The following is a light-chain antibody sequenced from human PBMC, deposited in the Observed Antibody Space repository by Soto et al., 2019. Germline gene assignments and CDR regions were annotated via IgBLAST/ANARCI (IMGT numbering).Light chain of an antibody. CDR3: QQYDTLPLT. V-gene: IGKV3-15*01. Sequence: EIVMTQSPATLSVSPGERATLSCRASQSVSSNLAWYQQKPGQAPRLLIFGASSRATGVPARFSGSGSGTEFTLTIHSLQSEDFAVYFCQQYDTLPLTFGPGTKVDIK. CDR2: GAS. J-gene: IGKJ3*01. CDR1: QSVSSN.